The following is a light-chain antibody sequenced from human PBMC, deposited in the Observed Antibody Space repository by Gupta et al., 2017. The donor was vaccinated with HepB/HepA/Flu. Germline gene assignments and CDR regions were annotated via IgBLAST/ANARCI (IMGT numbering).Light chain of an antibody. CDR3: QVWDSNNDHVV. Sequence: SYVLTQPPSVSVASGNTDRITCGGDNIGDKSEHWYQQKPGQAPVLVLYVDSDRPSGIPERFSGSNSGNTATVTISRVEVGDEADYYCQVWDSNNDHVVFGGGTKLTVL. CDR2: VDS. V-gene: IGLV3-21*03. J-gene: IGLJ2*01. CDR1: NIGDKS.